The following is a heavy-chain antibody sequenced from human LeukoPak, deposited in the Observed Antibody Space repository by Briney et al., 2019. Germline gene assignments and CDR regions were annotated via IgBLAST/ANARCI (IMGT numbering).Heavy chain of an antibody. CDR2: IIPIFGTA. D-gene: IGHD3-10*01. V-gene: IGHV1-69*13. J-gene: IGHJ4*02. Sequence: ASVKVSCKASGGTFSSYAISWVRQAPGQGLEWMGGIIPIFGTANYAQKFQGRVTITADESTSTAYMELSSLRSEDTAVYYCARDAHYYGSGGEWGQGTLVTVSS. CDR1: GGTFSSYA. CDR3: ARDAHYYGSGGE.